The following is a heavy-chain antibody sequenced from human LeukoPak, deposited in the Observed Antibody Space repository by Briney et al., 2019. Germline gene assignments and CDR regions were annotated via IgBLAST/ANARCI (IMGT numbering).Heavy chain of an antibody. CDR2: IIPIFGTA. Sequence: GASVKVSCRAYGSTFSSYAVSWVRQAPGQGLEWMGGIIPIFGTANYAQKFQGRVTITADKSTSTAYMELSSLRSEDTAVYYCASGYYDYVWGSYRLYYWGQGTLVTVSS. J-gene: IGHJ4*02. D-gene: IGHD3-16*02. V-gene: IGHV1-69*06. CDR3: ASGYYDYVWGSYRLYY. CDR1: GSTFSSYA.